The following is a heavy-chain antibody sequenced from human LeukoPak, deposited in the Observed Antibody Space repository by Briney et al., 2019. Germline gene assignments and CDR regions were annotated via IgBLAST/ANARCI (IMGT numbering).Heavy chain of an antibody. Sequence: PGGSLRLSCAASGFTFSSYWMSWVRQAPGKGLEWVANIKQDGSEKYYVDSVKGRFTISRDNAKNSLYLQMNSLRAEDTAVYYCARVLGYYDSSGYSVNDAFDIWGQGTMVTVPS. CDR3: ARVLGYYDSSGYSVNDAFDI. CDR2: IKQDGSEK. CDR1: GFTFSSYW. V-gene: IGHV3-7*01. D-gene: IGHD3-22*01. J-gene: IGHJ3*02.